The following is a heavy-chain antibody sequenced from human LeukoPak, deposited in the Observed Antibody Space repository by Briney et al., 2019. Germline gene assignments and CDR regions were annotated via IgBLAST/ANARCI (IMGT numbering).Heavy chain of an antibody. CDR2: INHSGST. J-gene: IGHJ4*02. CDR3: AGSNWVDY. D-gene: IGHD7-27*01. V-gene: IGHV4-34*01. CDR1: GGSFSGYY. Sequence: ASETLSLTCAVYGGSFSGYYWSWIRQPPGKGLVSIGEINHSGSTNYNPSLKSRVTISVDTSKNQFSLKLSSVTAADTAVYYCAGSNWVDYWGQGTLVTVSS.